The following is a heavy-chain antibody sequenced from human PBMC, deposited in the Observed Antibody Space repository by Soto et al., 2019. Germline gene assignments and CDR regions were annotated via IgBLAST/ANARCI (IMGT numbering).Heavy chain of an antibody. V-gene: IGHV3-64*01. CDR3: ARPHTSSWTYFDS. Sequence: GGSLRLSCAASGFTFSSYAMHWVRQAPGKGLEYVSAISSNGGSTYYANSVKGRFTISRDNSKNTLYLQMGSLRAEDTAVYYCARPHTSSWTYFDSWGQGTLVTVSS. CDR1: GFTFSSYA. CDR2: ISSNGGST. J-gene: IGHJ4*02. D-gene: IGHD6-13*01.